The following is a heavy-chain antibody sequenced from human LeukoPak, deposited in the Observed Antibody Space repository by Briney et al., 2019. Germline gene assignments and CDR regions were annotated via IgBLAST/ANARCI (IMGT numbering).Heavy chain of an antibody. CDR3: ARDHWNYHYFDC. V-gene: IGHV4-38-2*02. CDR2: IYHSGST. Sequence: PSETLSLTCAVSGYSISSGYYWGWIRQPPGKGLEWIGSIYHSGSTYYNPSLKSRVTISVDTSKNQFSLKLSSVTAADTAVYYCARDHWNYHYFDCWGQGTLVTVSS. J-gene: IGHJ4*02. CDR1: GYSISSGYY. D-gene: IGHD1-7*01.